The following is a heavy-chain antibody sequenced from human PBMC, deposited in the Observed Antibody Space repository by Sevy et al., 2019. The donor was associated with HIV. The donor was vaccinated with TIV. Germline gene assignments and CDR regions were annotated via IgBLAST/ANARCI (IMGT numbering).Heavy chain of an antibody. CDR1: GYTFTGYY. D-gene: IGHD2-15*01. CDR2: INPNSGGT. Sequence: ASVKVSCKASGYTFTGYYMHWVRQAPGQGLEWMGRINPNSGGTNYAQKFQGRVTMTRDTSISTAYMELSRLRSDDTAVYYCARESWAPGYCSGGSCLGWFDPWGQGTLVTVSS. J-gene: IGHJ5*02. V-gene: IGHV1-2*06. CDR3: ARESWAPGYCSGGSCLGWFDP.